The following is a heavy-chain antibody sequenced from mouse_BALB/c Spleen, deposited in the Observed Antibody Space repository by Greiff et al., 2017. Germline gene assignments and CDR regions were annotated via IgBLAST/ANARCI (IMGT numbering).Heavy chain of an antibody. CDR3: ARGAVVAERYFDV. CDR2: IYPGDGDT. Sequence: QVQLQQSGAELARPGASVKLSCKASGYTFTSYWMQWVKQRPGQGLEWIGAIYPGDGDTRYTQKFKGKATLTADKSSSTAYMQLSSLASEDSAVYYCARGAVVAERYFDVWGAGTTVTVSS. D-gene: IGHD1-1*01. CDR1: GYTFTSYW. J-gene: IGHJ1*01. V-gene: IGHV1-87*01.